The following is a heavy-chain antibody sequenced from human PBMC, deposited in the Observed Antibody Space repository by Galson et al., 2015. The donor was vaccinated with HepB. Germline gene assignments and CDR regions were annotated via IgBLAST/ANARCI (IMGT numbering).Heavy chain of an antibody. Sequence: SLRLSCAASRFTFSSYAMHWVRQAPGKGLEWVAVISYDGSNKYYADSVKGRFTISRDNSKNTLYLQMNSLRAEDTAVYYCARNGFYYDSADAFDIWGQGTMVTVSS. CDR3: ARNGFYYDSADAFDI. CDR1: RFTFSSYA. D-gene: IGHD3-22*01. V-gene: IGHV3-30*04. J-gene: IGHJ3*02. CDR2: ISYDGSNK.